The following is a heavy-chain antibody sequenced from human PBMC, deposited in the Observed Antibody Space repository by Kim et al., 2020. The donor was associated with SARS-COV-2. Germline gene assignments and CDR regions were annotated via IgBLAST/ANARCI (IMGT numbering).Heavy chain of an antibody. V-gene: IGHV4-31*03. CDR3: ARVGDYYGSGIRFDY. CDR1: GGSISSGGYY. J-gene: IGHJ4*02. D-gene: IGHD3-10*01. Sequence: SETLSLTCTVSGGSISSGGYYWSWIRQHPGKGLEWIGYIYYSGSTYYNPSLKSRVTISVDTSKNQFSLKLSSVTAADTAVYYCARVGDYYGSGIRFDYWGQGTLVTVSS. CDR2: IYYSGST.